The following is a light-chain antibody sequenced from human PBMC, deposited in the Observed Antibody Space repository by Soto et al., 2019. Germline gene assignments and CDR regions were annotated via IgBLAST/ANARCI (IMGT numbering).Light chain of an antibody. CDR1: QSIGLA. CDR2: DAS. V-gene: IGKV3-11*01. J-gene: IGKJ1*01. CDR3: QQRTDRPPWT. Sequence: EIVLTQSPATLSLSPGERATLSCRASQSIGLAIAWYQHNPGQAPRLLIFDASHRATGNPARFRGSGSGTEFTLSISSLEPEDFAVYYCQQRTDRPPWTFGQGTKVESK.